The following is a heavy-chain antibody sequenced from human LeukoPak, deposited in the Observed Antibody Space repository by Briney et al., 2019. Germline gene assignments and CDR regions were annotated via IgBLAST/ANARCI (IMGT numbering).Heavy chain of an antibody. CDR2: IYTSGST. CDR1: GGSISSYY. CDR3: ARRTWGVYYFDF. Sequence: SETLSLTCTVSGGSISSYYWNWIRQPPGKGLEWIGYIYTSGSTNYNPSLKNRVTISVDTSKNQFSLKLSSVTAADTAVYYCARRTWGVYYFDFWGQGTLVTVSS. D-gene: IGHD3-10*01. V-gene: IGHV4-4*08. J-gene: IGHJ4*02.